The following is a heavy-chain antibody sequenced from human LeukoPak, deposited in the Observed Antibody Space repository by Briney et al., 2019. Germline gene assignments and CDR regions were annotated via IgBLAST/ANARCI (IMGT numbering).Heavy chain of an antibody. Sequence: SGTLSLTCAVSGGSISGSNWWSWVRQPPGKGLEWIGEIYHGDSTNYTPSLKSRVSISVDKSKNQSSLKLSSVTAADTAVYYCAMGYNYDYSLDVWDQGATVTVSS. CDR3: AMGYNYDYSLDV. J-gene: IGHJ6*02. V-gene: IGHV4-4*02. CDR1: GGSISGSNW. D-gene: IGHD1-1*01. CDR2: IYHGDST.